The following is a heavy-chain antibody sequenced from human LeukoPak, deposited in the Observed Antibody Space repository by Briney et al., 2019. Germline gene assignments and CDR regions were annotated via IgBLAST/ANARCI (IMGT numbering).Heavy chain of an antibody. CDR3: AKEVVVVPAATNFDY. CDR2: ISGSGGST. Sequence: GGSLRLSCAVSGFTFSSYAMSWVRQAPGKGLEWVSAISGSGGSTYYADSVKGRFTISRDNSKNTLYLQMNSLRAEDTAVYYCAKEVVVVPAATNFDYWGQGTLVTVSS. J-gene: IGHJ4*02. V-gene: IGHV3-23*01. CDR1: GFTFSSYA. D-gene: IGHD2-2*01.